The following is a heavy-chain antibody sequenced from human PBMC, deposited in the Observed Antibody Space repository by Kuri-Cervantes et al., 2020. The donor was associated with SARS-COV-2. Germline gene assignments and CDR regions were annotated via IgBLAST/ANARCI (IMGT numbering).Heavy chain of an antibody. CDR3: ARTHYATLLDI. D-gene: IGHD2-2*01. Sequence: SETLSLTCTVSGGSISSYYWSWIRQPPGKGLEWIGYIYYSGSTNYNPSLKSRVTISVDTPKNQFSLKLSSVTAADTAVYYCARTHYATLLDIWGQGTMVTVSS. CDR1: GGSISSYY. CDR2: IYYSGST. V-gene: IGHV4-59*01. J-gene: IGHJ3*02.